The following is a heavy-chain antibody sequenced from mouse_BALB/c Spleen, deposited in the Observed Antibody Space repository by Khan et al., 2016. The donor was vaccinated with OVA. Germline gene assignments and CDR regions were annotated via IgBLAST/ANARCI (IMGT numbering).Heavy chain of an antibody. CDR2: IWSGGST. CDR3: ARRDYYYGRKAWFAY. CDR1: GFSLTNYG. J-gene: IGHJ3*01. D-gene: IGHD1-1*01. V-gene: IGHV2-2*02. Sequence: QVQLKQSGPGLVPPSQSLSITCTVSGFSLTNYGIYWVRQSPGKGLEWLGLIWSGGSTDYNAAFISRLSISKDNSKSQVLFKMNSLQTNDTAIYYCARRDYYYGRKAWFAYWGQGTLVTVSA.